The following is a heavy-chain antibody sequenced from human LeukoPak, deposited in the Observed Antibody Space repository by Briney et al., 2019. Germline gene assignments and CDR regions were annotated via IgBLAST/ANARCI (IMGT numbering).Heavy chain of an antibody. D-gene: IGHD3-3*01. CDR1: GFTFSSYA. CDR3: AKGSYDFWSGIDY. J-gene: IGHJ4*02. Sequence: GGSLRLSCAASGFTFSSYAMSWVRQGPGKGLEWVSAISGSGGSTYYADSVKGRFTISRDNSKNTLYLQMNSLRAEDTAVYYCAKGSYDFWSGIDYWGQGTLVTVSS. CDR2: ISGSGGST. V-gene: IGHV3-23*01.